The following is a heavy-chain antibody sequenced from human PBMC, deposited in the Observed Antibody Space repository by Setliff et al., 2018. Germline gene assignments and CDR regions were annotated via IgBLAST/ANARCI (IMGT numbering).Heavy chain of an antibody. CDR2: INPSGGST. D-gene: IGHD5-12*01. Sequence: ASVKVSCKASGYTFTGYYRHWVRQAPGQGLEWMGIINPSGGSTSYAQKFQGRVTITRDTSASTAYMELSSLRSEDTAVCYCARVVALWDYYMDVWGKGTTVTVSS. J-gene: IGHJ6*03. V-gene: IGHV1-46*01. CDR1: GYTFTGYY. CDR3: ARVVALWDYYMDV.